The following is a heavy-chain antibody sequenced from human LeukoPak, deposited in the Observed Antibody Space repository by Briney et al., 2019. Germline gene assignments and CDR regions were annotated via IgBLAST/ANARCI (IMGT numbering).Heavy chain of an antibody. CDR1: GFTFSSYE. CDR2: ISSSGSTI. V-gene: IGHV3-48*03. CDR3: ASYVPFDY. D-gene: IGHD2-2*01. Sequence: GGSLRLSCAASGFTFSSYEMNWVRQAPGKGLEWVSYISSSGSTIYYADSVKGRFTISRHNPKNSLYLQMNSLRAEDTAVYYCASYVPFDYWGQGTLVTVSS. J-gene: IGHJ4*02.